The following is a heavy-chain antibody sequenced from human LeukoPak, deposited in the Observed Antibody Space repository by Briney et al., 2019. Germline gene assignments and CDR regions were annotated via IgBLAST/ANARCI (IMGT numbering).Heavy chain of an antibody. CDR2: ISYAGST. V-gene: IGHV4-59*08. CDR3: ARQLVTGPGGGFDY. Sequence: SETLSLTCTVSGGSLNSYFWGWIRQPPGKGLEWIAYISYAGSTQYDPSLKSRVDISLDTSRNQLSLRLTSVTAADTAVYFCARQLVTGPGGGFDYWGQGTLTLVSS. J-gene: IGHJ4*02. D-gene: IGHD2-21*02. CDR1: GGSLNSYF.